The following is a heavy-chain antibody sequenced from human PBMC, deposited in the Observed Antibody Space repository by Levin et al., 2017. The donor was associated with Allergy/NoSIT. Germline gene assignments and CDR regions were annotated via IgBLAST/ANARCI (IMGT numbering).Heavy chain of an antibody. Sequence: PGGSLRLSCAASGFTFSDYYMSWIRQAPGKGLEWVSYISGSSSYTNYADSVKGRFTISRDNAKKSLYLQMHSLRAEDTAVYYCARGGGRITMVRGQFDYWGQGTLVTVSS. CDR2: ISGSSSYT. CDR3: ARGGGRITMVRGQFDY. V-gene: IGHV3-11*05. CDR1: GFTFSDYY. D-gene: IGHD3-10*01. J-gene: IGHJ4*02.